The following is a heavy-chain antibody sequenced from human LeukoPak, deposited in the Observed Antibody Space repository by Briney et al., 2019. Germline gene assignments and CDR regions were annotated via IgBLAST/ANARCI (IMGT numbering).Heavy chain of an antibody. Sequence: SQTLSLTCTVSGGSISSGTYYWSWIRQPAGKGLEWIGRIYTSGSTNYNPSLKSRVTISVDTSKNQFSLRLNSVTAADTAVYYCARGRDGYNFLNRGEYYYFDYWGQGTLVTVSS. J-gene: IGHJ4*02. D-gene: IGHD5-24*01. V-gene: IGHV4-61*02. CDR1: GGSISSGTYY. CDR2: IYTSGST. CDR3: ARGRDGYNFLNRGEYYYFDY.